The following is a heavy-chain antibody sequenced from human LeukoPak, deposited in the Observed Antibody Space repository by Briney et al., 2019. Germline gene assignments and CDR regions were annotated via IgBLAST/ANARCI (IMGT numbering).Heavy chain of an antibody. CDR1: GFTLSSYA. D-gene: IGHD6-19*01. CDR2: ISGSGGST. Sequence: GGSLRLSCAASGFTLSSYAMSGVRQAPGKGLEWVSAISGSGGSTYYADSVKGRFTISRAKNTLYLQMNSLRAEDTAVYYCAKDGIAVAGPYYFDYWGQGTLVTVSS. CDR3: AKDGIAVAGPYYFDY. V-gene: IGHV3-23*01. J-gene: IGHJ4*02.